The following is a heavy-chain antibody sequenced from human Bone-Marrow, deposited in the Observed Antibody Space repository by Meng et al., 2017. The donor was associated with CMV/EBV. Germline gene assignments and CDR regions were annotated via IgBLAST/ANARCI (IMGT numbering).Heavy chain of an antibody. J-gene: IGHJ4*02. D-gene: IGHD3-10*01. Sequence: SVKVSCKASGGSFSRSSISWVRQAPGQGLEWMGRIIPDLGMSNYAQKFQGRVTVTAHKSTTTAYMELRSLRSEDTAVYYCARLKHYYGSGSYYNGFDYWGQGTLVTVSS. CDR1: GGSFSRSS. V-gene: IGHV1-69*10. CDR3: ARLKHYYGSGSYYNGFDY. CDR2: IIPDLGMS.